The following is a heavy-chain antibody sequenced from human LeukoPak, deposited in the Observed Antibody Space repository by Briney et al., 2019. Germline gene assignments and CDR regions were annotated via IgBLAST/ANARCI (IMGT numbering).Heavy chain of an antibody. Sequence: GSLRLSCAASGFTFSSYWMHWVRQAPGKGLVWVSRINSDGSNTSYADSVKGRFTISRDNAKNTLYLQMNSLRAEDTAVYYCAREGYCSSTSCYDAFDIWGQGTMVTVSS. CDR2: INSDGSNT. CDR3: AREGYCSSTSCYDAFDI. J-gene: IGHJ3*02. D-gene: IGHD2-2*01. CDR1: GFTFSSYW. V-gene: IGHV3-74*01.